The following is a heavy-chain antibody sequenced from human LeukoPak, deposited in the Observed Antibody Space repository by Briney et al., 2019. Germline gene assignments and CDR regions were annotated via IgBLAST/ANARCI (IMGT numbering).Heavy chain of an antibody. Sequence: GGFLRLSCAASGFTFSSYWMHWVRQAPGKGLVWVSRINSDGSSTSYADPVKGRFTISRDNAKNTLYLQMNSLRAEDTAVYYCARRSAAKDAFDIWGQGTMVTVSS. V-gene: IGHV3-74*01. J-gene: IGHJ3*02. CDR2: INSDGSST. CDR1: GFTFSSYW. D-gene: IGHD6-25*01. CDR3: ARRSAAKDAFDI.